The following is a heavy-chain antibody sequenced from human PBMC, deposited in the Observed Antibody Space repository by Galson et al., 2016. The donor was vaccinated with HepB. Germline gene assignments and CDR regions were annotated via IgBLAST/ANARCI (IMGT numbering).Heavy chain of an antibody. CDR3: AKGKIHYLPAAPYA. V-gene: IGHV3-23*01. D-gene: IGHD2-2*01. CDR1: GFTFSSYA. J-gene: IGHJ5*02. Sequence: SLRLSCAASGFTFSSYAMSWFRQAPGKGLDWVSSISGGGDSTFYADSVKGRFSISRDNSKDTLYLQLNSLRADDTAVYYCAKGKIHYLPAAPYAWGQGTLVTVSS. CDR2: ISGGGDST.